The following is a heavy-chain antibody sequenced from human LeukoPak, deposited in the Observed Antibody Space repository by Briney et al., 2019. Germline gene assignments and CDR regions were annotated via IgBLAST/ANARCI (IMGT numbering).Heavy chain of an antibody. D-gene: IGHD6-19*01. Sequence: SETLSLTCAVYGGSFSGYHWSWIRQPPGKGLEWIGEINHSGSTNYNPSLKSRVTISVDTSKNQFSLKLSSVTAADTAVYYCASIAVAGTYVRVDYWGQGTLVTVSS. CDR1: GGSFSGYH. J-gene: IGHJ4*02. CDR3: ASIAVAGTYVRVDY. V-gene: IGHV4-34*01. CDR2: INHSGST.